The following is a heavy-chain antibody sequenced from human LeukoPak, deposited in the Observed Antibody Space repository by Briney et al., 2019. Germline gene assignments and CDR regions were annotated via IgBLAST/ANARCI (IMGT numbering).Heavy chain of an antibody. V-gene: IGHV1-18*01. Sequence: ASVKVSCKAPGYTFTSYGISWVRQAPGQGLEWMGWISAYNGNTNYAQKLQGRVTMTTDTSTSTAYMELRSLRSDDTAVYYCARDQGYYDSSGYYGDAFDIWGQGTMVTVSS. CDR2: ISAYNGNT. D-gene: IGHD3-22*01. J-gene: IGHJ3*02. CDR3: ARDQGYYDSSGYYGDAFDI. CDR1: GYTFTSYG.